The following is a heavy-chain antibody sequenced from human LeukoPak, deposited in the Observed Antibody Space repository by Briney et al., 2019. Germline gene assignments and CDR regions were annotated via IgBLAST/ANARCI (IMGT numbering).Heavy chain of an antibody. J-gene: IGHJ3*02. Sequence: GASVKVSCKASGYTFTSYGISWVRQAPGQGLEWMGWISAYNGNTNYAQKLQGRVTMTTDTSTSTAYMELRSLRSDDTAVYYCARDATSLIYDSSGYAFDIWGQGTMVTVSS. V-gene: IGHV1-18*01. CDR3: ARDATSLIYDSSGYAFDI. CDR1: GYTFTSYG. D-gene: IGHD3-22*01. CDR2: ISAYNGNT.